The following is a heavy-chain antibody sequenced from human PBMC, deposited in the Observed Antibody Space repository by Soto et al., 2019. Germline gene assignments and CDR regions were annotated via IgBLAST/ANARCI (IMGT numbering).Heavy chain of an antibody. V-gene: IGHV4-39*01. CDR2: MYYSGST. CDR3: ASTIFPPSNWFDP. CDR1: GGSISSSTYH. D-gene: IGHD3-3*01. J-gene: IGHJ5*02. Sequence: QLQLQESGPGLVKPSETLSLTCNVSGGSISSSTYHWGWIRQPPGKGLEWIGTMYYSGSTYYNPSPKSRVTISINTSNNQCSLKLSSVTAADTAVYYCASTIFPPSNWFDPWGQGTLVTVSS.